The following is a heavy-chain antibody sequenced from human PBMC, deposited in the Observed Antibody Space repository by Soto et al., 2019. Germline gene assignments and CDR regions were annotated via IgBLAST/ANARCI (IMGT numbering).Heavy chain of an antibody. V-gene: IGHV3-7*03. CDR2: IKQDGSEK. D-gene: IGHD3-16*01. CDR3: GRGGVKRFGQEALHY. CDR1: GFTFSSYW. Sequence: EVQLVESGGGLVQPGGSLRLSCAASGFTFSSYWMSWVRQAPGKGLEWVANIKQDGSEKYYVDSVKGRLTIARDNAKTTLYLQMNSLRAEDTDVYYGGRGGVKRFGQEALHYWGQGTLVTVSS. J-gene: IGHJ4*02.